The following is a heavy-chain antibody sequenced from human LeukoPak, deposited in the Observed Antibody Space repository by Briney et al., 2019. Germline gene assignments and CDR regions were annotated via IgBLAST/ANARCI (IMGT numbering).Heavy chain of an antibody. CDR2: ISYDGSNK. D-gene: IGHD6-19*01. Sequence: PGGSLRLSCAASGFTFSSYGMHWVRQAPGKGLEWVAVISYDGSNKYYADSVKGRFTISRDNSKNTLYLQMNSLRAEDTAVYYCAKDQYSSGWYSDYWDQGTLVTVSS. CDR1: GFTFSSYG. CDR3: AKDQYSSGWYSDY. J-gene: IGHJ4*02. V-gene: IGHV3-30*18.